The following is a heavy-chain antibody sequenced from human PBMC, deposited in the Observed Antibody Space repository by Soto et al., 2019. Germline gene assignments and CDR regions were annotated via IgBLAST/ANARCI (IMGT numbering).Heavy chain of an antibody. CDR1: GFTFSDYA. CDR2: ISSSGDHT. D-gene: IGHD4-4*01. J-gene: IGHJ4*02. Sequence: EVQLLESGGGLVQPGGSLRLSCAASGFTFSDYAMSWVRQAPGKGLDWVSAISSSGDHTFYADSVKGRFTISRDNSKNTLYLQANSLRAEDTAVYYCAKLLRPGLQFFDFWGQGTLVTVS. V-gene: IGHV3-23*01. CDR3: AKLLRPGLQFFDF.